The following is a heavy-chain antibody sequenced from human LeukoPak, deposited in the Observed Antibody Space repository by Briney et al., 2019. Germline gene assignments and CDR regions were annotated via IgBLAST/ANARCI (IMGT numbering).Heavy chain of an antibody. CDR3: AHVSYSGSYYGFDY. V-gene: IGHV2-5*01. Sequence: SGPTLVNPTQTLTLTCTFSGFSLSTSGVGVGWIRQPPGKALEWLALLYWSDDERYSPSLKSRLTITKDTSKNQVVLTMTNMDPVDTATYYCAHVSYSGSYYGFDYWGQGALVTVSS. CDR1: GFSLSTSGVG. J-gene: IGHJ4*02. CDR2: LYWSDDE. D-gene: IGHD1-26*01.